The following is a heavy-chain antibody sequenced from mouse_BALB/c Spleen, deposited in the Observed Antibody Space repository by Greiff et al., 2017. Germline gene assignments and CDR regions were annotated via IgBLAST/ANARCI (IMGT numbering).Heavy chain of an antibody. Sequence: VQLQQSGPQLVRPGASVKISCKASGYSFTSYWMHWVKQRPGQGLEWIGMIDPSDSETRLNQKFKDKATLTVDKSSSTAYMQLSSPTSEDSAVYYCASGHYGNFFDYWGQGTTLTVSS. J-gene: IGHJ2*01. CDR2: IDPSDSET. CDR3: ASGHYGNFFDY. V-gene: IGHV1S126*01. D-gene: IGHD2-1*01. CDR1: GYSFTSYW.